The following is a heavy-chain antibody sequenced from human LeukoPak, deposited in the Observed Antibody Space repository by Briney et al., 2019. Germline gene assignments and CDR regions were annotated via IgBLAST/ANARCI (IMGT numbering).Heavy chain of an antibody. CDR2: INPDSGGT. J-gene: IGHJ5*02. D-gene: IGHD3-10*01. Sequence: ASVKVSCTASGYIFTGYYLHWVRQAPGQGLEWMGWINPDSGGTKYAQKFQGRVTMTRDTSISTAYMELSRLTSDDTAVYYCARDPSGSWFDPWGQGTLVTVSS. CDR3: ARDPSGSWFDP. CDR1: GYIFTGYY. V-gene: IGHV1-2*02.